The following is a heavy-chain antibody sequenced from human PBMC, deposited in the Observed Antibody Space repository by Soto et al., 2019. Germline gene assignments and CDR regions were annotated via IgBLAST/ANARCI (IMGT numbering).Heavy chain of an antibody. CDR3: ARVHYCRSTSCYVGYWFDP. J-gene: IGHJ5*02. D-gene: IGHD2-2*01. CDR1: GGSISSSSYY. Sequence: QLQLQESGPGLVKPSETLSLTCTVSGGSISSSSYYWGWIRQPPGKGLEWIGSIYYSGSTYYNPSLKSRVTISVDTSKNQFPLKLSSVTAADTAVYYCARVHYCRSTSCYVGYWFDPWGQGTLVTVSS. V-gene: IGHV4-39*01. CDR2: IYYSGST.